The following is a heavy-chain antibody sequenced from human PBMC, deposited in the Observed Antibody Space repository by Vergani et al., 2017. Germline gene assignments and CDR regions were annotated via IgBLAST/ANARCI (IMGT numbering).Heavy chain of an antibody. D-gene: IGHD1-1*01. CDR2: IYPADSDT. CDR3: ARHTTYTDS. V-gene: IGHV5-51*01. J-gene: IGHJ4*02. CDR1: EYSFGNYW. Sequence: EVELVQSGPEMRKPGESLKISCKGSEYSFGNYWIGWVRQIIYPADSDTRYSPSFQGQVTISADKSISTAFLQWDCLKASDTALYYCARHTTYTDSWGQGTLVTVSS.